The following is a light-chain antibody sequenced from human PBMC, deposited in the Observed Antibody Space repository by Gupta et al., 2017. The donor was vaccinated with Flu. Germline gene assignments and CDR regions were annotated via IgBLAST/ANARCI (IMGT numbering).Light chain of an antibody. CDR3: QSTDSSSAWV. CDR1: ALSMQY. V-gene: IGLV3-25*02. J-gene: IGLJ2*01. Sequence: SYELTQPPSVSVSPGQTARITCSGDALSMQYPYWYQQKSGQAPVLVIFKGNERPSGIPERFSGSRSGKIVTLTISGVQAEDEADYYCQSTDSSSAWVFGGGTKLTVL. CDR2: KGN.